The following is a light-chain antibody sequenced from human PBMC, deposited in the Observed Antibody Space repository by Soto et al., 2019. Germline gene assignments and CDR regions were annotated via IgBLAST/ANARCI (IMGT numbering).Light chain of an antibody. CDR2: AGS. Sequence: QSALTQPASVSGSPGQSITISCSGTNNDIGNYDLDSWYQYHPDKAPKLIIYAGSKRPSGVSTRFSGSKSGNTASLTISGLQAEDEADYYCCSYAGTSAPYVFGSGTQLTVL. V-gene: IGLV2-23*01. CDR3: CSYAGTSAPYV. J-gene: IGLJ1*01. CDR1: NNDIGNYDL.